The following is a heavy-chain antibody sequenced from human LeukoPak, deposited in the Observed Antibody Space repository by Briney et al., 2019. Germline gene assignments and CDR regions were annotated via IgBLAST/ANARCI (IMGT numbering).Heavy chain of an antibody. V-gene: IGHV3-53*01. CDR1: GFAVSSNY. Sequence: PGGSLRLSCAASGFAVSSNYVSWVRQGPGKGLDWVSVIYAGGSTYYGDSVRGRFTISRDNSKNTVYLQMNSLRDDDSAVYSCAGASTRRSALHIWGQGTMVTVSS. J-gene: IGHJ3*02. CDR2: IYAGGST. CDR3: AGASTRRSALHI. D-gene: IGHD2-2*01.